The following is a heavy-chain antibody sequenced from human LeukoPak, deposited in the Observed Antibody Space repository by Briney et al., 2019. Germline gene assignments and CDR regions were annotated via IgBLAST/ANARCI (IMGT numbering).Heavy chain of an antibody. J-gene: IGHJ5*02. D-gene: IGHD1-26*01. V-gene: IGHV1-2*02. CDR3: AREPGASLNNWFDP. CDR1: GYTFTGYY. Sequence: ASLKVSCKASGYTFTGYYMHWVRQAPGQGLEWMGWINPNSGGTNYAQKFQGRVTMTRDTSISTAYMELSRLRSDDTAVYYCAREPGASLNNWFDPWGQGTLVTVSS. CDR2: INPNSGGT.